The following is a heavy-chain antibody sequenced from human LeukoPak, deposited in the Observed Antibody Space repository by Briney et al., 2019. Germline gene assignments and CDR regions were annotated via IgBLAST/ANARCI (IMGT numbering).Heavy chain of an antibody. J-gene: IGHJ4*02. V-gene: IGHV4-31*03. CDR3: ARAPVWVCSSTSCSEYYFDY. D-gene: IGHD2-2*01. CDR2: IYYSGST. CDR1: GGSISSGGYY. Sequence: PSETLSLTCTVSGGSISSGGYYWSWIRQHPGKGLEWIGYIYYSGSTYYNPSLKSRVTISVDTSKNQFSLKLSSVTAADTAVYYCARAPVWVCSSTSCSEYYFDYWGREPWSPSPQ.